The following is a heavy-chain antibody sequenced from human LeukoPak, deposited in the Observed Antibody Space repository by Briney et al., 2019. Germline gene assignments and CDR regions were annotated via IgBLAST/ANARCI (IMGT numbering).Heavy chain of an antibody. CDR2: IKQDGSEK. CDR3: ARIEADYDILTGGPYNWFDP. CDR1: GFTFSSYW. J-gene: IGHJ5*02. D-gene: IGHD3-9*01. Sequence: GGSLRLSCAASGFTFSSYWMSWVRQAPGKGLEWVANIKQDGSEKYYVDSVKGRFTISRDNAKNSLYLQMNSLRSEDTAVYYCARIEADYDILTGGPYNWFDPWGQGTLVTVSS. V-gene: IGHV3-7*03.